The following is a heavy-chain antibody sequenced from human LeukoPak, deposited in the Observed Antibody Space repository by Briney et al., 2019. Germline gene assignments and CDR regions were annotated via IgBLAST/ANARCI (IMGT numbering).Heavy chain of an antibody. D-gene: IGHD4-17*01. CDR1: GFTFSSYG. V-gene: IGHV3-30*02. CDR2: IRYDGSNK. CDR3: AKDWVTTVATGFDY. Sequence: PGGSLRLSCAASGFTFSSYGMHWVRQAPGKGLEWVAFIRYDGSNKYYADSVKGRFTISRDNSKNTLYLQMNSLRAEDTAVYYCAKDWVTTVATGFDYWGQGTLVTVSS. J-gene: IGHJ4*02.